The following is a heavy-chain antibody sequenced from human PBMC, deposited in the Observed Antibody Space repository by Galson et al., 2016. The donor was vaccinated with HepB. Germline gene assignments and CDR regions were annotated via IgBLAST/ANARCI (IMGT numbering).Heavy chain of an antibody. CDR2: IRSKAYGGTT. J-gene: IGHJ4*02. V-gene: IGHV3-49*03. Sequence: SLRLSCAASGFTFGDYAMSWFRQAPGKGLEWVGFIRSKAYGGTTEYAASVKGRFTISRDDSKSIAYLQMSSLKTEDTAVYYCTRKYCSGGSCYYPNWGQGTLVTVSS. CDR1: GFTFGDYA. D-gene: IGHD2-15*01. CDR3: TRKYCSGGSCYYPN.